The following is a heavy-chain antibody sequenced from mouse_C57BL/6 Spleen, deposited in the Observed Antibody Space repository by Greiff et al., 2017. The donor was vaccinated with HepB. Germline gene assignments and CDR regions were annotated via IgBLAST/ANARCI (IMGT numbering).Heavy chain of an antibody. V-gene: IGHV5-6*01. Sequence: EVQGVESGGDLVKPGGSLKLSCAASGFTFSSYGMSWVRQTPDKRLEWVATISSGGSYTYYPDSVKGRFTISRDNAKNTLYLQMSSLKSEDTAMYYCARQDDYGAMGYWGQGTSVTVSS. CDR3: ARQDDYGAMGY. CDR2: ISSGGSYT. D-gene: IGHD2-4*01. CDR1: GFTFSSYG. J-gene: IGHJ4*01.